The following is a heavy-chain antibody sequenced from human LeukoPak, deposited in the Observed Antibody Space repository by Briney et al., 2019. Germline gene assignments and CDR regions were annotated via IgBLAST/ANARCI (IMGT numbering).Heavy chain of an antibody. CDR2: IIPIFGTA. Sequence: SVKVSCKASGGTFSRSAVNWVRQAPGQGLEWMGRIIPIFGTANYAQKFQGRVTITTDESTSTAYMELSSLRSEDTAVYYCARRRESSGLIFDYWGQGTLVTVSS. D-gene: IGHD6-19*01. CDR3: ARRRESSGLIFDY. J-gene: IGHJ4*02. CDR1: GGTFSRSA. V-gene: IGHV1-69*05.